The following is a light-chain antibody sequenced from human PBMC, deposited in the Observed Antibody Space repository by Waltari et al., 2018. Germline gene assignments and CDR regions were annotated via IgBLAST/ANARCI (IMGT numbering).Light chain of an antibody. CDR3: CSYAGNKWL. V-gene: IGLV2-23*02. CDR1: SGDVGMFNL. J-gene: IGLJ3*02. CDR2: HVD. Sequence: QSALTQPASVSGSPGQSITISCSGSSGDVGMFNLVSWYQPHPGKAPHLIIYHVDDRPSGVSYRFSASKSGHTASLTISGLQPEDEADYYCCSYAGNKWLFGGGTKVTVL.